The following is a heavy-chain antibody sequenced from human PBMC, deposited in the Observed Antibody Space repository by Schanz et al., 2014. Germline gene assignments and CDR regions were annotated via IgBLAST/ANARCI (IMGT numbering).Heavy chain of an antibody. CDR1: GFTASSHS. J-gene: IGHJ4*02. D-gene: IGHD3-3*01. Sequence: EVQLVESGGGLVKPGGSLRLSCGVSGFTASSHSMNWVRQDPGKGLVWVARINSVGSNTDYADSVTGRFTISRDNAKNTLYLQMNTLRAEDTAVYYCVRDSFFAFDYWGQGTLVTVSS. CDR3: VRDSFFAFDY. CDR2: INSVGSNT. V-gene: IGHV3-74*01.